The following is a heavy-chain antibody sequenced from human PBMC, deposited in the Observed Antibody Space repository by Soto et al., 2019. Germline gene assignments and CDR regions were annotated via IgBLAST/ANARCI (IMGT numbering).Heavy chain of an antibody. Sequence: QVQLQESGPGLLRPSETLSLTCAVSRGSVSSDLFYWSWTRQPPGKGLEWIGYIYNSRSTNYNTSPKSRVTMSLDTPNNQFFLRLTSVTAADTAVYYCAREKRAGNWFDSWGQGTLVTVSS. CDR1: RGSVSSDLFY. D-gene: IGHD3-10*01. CDR3: AREKRAGNWFDS. V-gene: IGHV4-61*01. J-gene: IGHJ5*01. CDR2: IYNSRST.